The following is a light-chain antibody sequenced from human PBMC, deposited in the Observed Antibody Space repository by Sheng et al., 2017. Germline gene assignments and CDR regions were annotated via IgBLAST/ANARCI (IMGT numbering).Light chain of an antibody. V-gene: IGKV3-20*01. J-gene: IGKJ3*01. CDR2: GAS. Sequence: EIVLTQSPGTLSLSPGERATLSCRASQSVSSSYLAWYQQKPGQAPRLLIYGASSRATGIPDRFSGSGSGTDFTLTISSLEPEDFASYYCQQANSFPLTFGPGTKVEIK. CDR1: QSVSSSY. CDR3: QQANSFPLT.